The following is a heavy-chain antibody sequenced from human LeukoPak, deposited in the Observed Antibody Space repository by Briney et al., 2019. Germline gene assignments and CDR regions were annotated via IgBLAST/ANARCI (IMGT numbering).Heavy chain of an antibody. CDR2: MNPDSGVT. CDR1: GYSFTTYW. V-gene: IGHV1-2*02. Sequence: ASVTVSCKASGYSFTTYWIHWVRQAPGQGLEWMGCMNPDSGVTGYAQTFQGRVTMTRDTSINTAYMHLSSLRPDDTAVHFCARDPGYLQPDYWGQGTLVTVPS. CDR3: ARDPGYLQPDY. J-gene: IGHJ4*02. D-gene: IGHD1-1*01.